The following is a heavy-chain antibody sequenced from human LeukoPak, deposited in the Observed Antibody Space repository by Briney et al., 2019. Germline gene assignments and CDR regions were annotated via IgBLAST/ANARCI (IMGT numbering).Heavy chain of an antibody. CDR3: AKVHDFWSGYYLYFDY. Sequence: PGGSLRLSCAASGFTFSSYAMSWVRQAPGKGLEWVPAISGSGGSTYYADSVKGRFTISRDNSKNTLYLQMNSLRAEDTAVYYCAKVHDFWSGYYLYFDYWGQGTLVTVSS. CDR1: GFTFSSYA. CDR2: ISGSGGST. V-gene: IGHV3-23*01. D-gene: IGHD3-3*01. J-gene: IGHJ4*02.